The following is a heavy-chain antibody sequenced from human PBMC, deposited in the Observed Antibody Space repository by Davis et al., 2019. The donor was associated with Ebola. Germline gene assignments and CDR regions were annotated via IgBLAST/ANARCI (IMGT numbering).Heavy chain of an antibody. CDR3: ARGALIAAAGTGKDFDS. CDR2: INYSGST. D-gene: IGHD6-13*01. Sequence: SETLSLTCTVSGYSISSGNYWTWIRQPPGKGLEWIGEINYSGSTNYNPSLKSRLTISVDTSKNQFSLKLSSVSAADTAVYYCARGALIAAAGTGKDFDSWGQGTLVTVSS. CDR1: GYSISSGNY. J-gene: IGHJ4*02. V-gene: IGHV4-38-2*02.